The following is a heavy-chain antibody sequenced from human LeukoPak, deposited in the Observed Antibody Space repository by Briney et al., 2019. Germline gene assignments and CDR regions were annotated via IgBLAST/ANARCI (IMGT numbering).Heavy chain of an antibody. Sequence: SETLSLTCAVSGCSISSGGYSWSCIGQPPGKGLEWIGYIYHSGSTYYNPSLKSRVTISVARSKNQFSLKLSSVTAADTAVYYCARAVPGWYYGMDVWGQGTTVTVSS. V-gene: IGHV4-30-2*01. CDR3: ARAVPGWYYGMDV. CDR1: GCSISSGGYS. D-gene: IGHD6-19*01. CDR2: IYHSGST. J-gene: IGHJ6*02.